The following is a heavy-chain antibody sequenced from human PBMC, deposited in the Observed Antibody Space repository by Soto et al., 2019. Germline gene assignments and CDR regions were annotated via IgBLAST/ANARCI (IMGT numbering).Heavy chain of an antibody. CDR3: ARHFVVSAVDGRLYYFDY. V-gene: IGHV4-39*01. D-gene: IGHD6-19*01. CDR2: IYYSGST. J-gene: IGHJ4*02. CDR1: GGSISSSSYY. Sequence: SETLALTCTVSGGSISSSSYYWGWIRQPPGKGLEWIWSIYYSGSTYYNPSLKSRFTIYVDTSKNQFSLQLSSVTAADTAVYYCARHFVVSAVDGRLYYFDYCGQGTLLTVSS.